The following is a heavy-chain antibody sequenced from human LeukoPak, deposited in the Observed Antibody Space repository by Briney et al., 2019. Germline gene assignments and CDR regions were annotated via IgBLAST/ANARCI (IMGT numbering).Heavy chain of an antibody. Sequence: ASVKVSCKVSGYTLTELSMHWVRQAPGKGLEWRGGFDPEDGETIYAQKFQGRVTMTEDTSTDTAYMELSSLRSEDTAVYYCATDLTIVRGASPDYWGQGTLVTVSS. CDR3: ATDLTIVRGASPDY. J-gene: IGHJ4*02. CDR1: GYTLTELS. CDR2: FDPEDGET. V-gene: IGHV1-24*01. D-gene: IGHD3-10*01.